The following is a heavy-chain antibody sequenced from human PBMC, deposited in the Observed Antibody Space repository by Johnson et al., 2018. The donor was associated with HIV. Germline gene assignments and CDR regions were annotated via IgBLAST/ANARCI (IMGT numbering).Heavy chain of an antibody. CDR1: GFTVSSNY. CDR2: IYSGGST. CDR3: AREDSSSPAAAFDI. D-gene: IGHD6-6*01. J-gene: IGHJ3*02. V-gene: IGHV3-53*01. Sequence: VQLVESGGGLIQPGGSLRLSCVVSGFTVSSNYMSWVRQAPGKGLEWVSVIYSGGSTSYADSVTGRFTISRDTSKNTLYLQMNSLGADDTAMYYCAREDSSSPAAAFDIWGQGTMVTVSS.